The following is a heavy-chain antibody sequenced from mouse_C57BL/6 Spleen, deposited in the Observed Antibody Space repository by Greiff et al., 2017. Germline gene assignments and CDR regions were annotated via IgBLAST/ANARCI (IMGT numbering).Heavy chain of an antibody. D-gene: IGHD1-1*02. V-gene: IGHV2-2*02. CDR1: GFSLTRYG. Sequence: QVQLQQSGPGLVQPSQCLSITCTVSGFSLTRYGVHWVRQSPGKGLEWLGVIWSGGSTDYNAAFMSRLSISKDNSKSHGFFKMNSLQANDTAIYYCARNGGGLYVDVWGTGATVTVAS. CDR2: IWSGGST. J-gene: IGHJ1*03. CDR3: ARNGGGLYVDV.